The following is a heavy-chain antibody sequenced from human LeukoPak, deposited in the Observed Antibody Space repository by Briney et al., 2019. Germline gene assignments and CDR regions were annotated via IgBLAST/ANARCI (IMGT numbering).Heavy chain of an antibody. J-gene: IGHJ3*01. D-gene: IGHD3-3*01. CDR3: TRTMTLLAFDL. V-gene: IGHV3-53*01. CDR1: GFAVSNNY. CDR2: LYNGGGT. Sequence: GGSLRLSCAASGFAVSNNYMSWVRQAPGEGLEWVSILYNGGGTHYADSVKGRFTISMDTSKNTLFLQMNRVRVGDTAVYYCTRTMTLLAFDLWGQGTVVSVSS.